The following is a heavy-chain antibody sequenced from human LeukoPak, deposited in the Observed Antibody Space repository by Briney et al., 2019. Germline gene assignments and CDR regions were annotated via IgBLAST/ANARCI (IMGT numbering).Heavy chain of an antibody. CDR2: INHSGST. Sequence: SETLSLTCAVYGGSFSGYYWSWIRQPPGKGLEWIGEINHSGSTNYNPSLKSRVTISVDTSKNQFSLKLSSVTAADTAVYYCARRLITFGGVIVTCFDYWGRGTLVTVSS. CDR1: GGSFSGYY. CDR3: ARRLITFGGVIVTCFDY. V-gene: IGHV4-34*01. D-gene: IGHD3-16*02. J-gene: IGHJ4*02.